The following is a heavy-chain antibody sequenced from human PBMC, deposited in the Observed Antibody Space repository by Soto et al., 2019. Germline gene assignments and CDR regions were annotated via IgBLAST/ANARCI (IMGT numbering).Heavy chain of an antibody. J-gene: IGHJ5*02. D-gene: IGHD1-26*01. Sequence: SETLSLTCTVSGGSITSSYWSWIRRPPGKGLEWIAYIYDTGISGNTPSTSYNPSLKSRVTMSVDTSKSQFSLKLTSVTAADTAVYYCARDMHAGFTHYFDPWGQGTLVTVSS. V-gene: IGHV4-59*01. CDR3: ARDMHAGFTHYFDP. CDR2: IYDTGISGNTPST. CDR1: GGSITSSY.